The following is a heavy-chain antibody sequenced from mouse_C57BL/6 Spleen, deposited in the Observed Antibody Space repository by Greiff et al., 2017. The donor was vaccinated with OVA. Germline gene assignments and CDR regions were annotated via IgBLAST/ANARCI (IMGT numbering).Heavy chain of an antibody. CDR1: GFTFSSYA. Sequence: EVKLVESGGGLVKPGGSLKLSCAASGFTFSSYAMSWVRQTPEKRLEWVATISDGGSYTYYPDNVKGRFTISRDNAKNNLYLQMSHLKSEDTAMYYCARDDYGSSPWYFDVWGTGTTVTVSS. V-gene: IGHV5-4*01. D-gene: IGHD1-1*01. CDR2: ISDGGSYT. J-gene: IGHJ1*03. CDR3: ARDDYGSSPWYFDV.